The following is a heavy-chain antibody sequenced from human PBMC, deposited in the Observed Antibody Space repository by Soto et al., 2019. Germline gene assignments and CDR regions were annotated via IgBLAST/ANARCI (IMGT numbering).Heavy chain of an antibody. CDR3: ARFSRSHDTEY. CDR1: GFTFNNYW. Sequence: EEQLVESGGGLVQPGESLTLSCRTPGFTFNNYWMSWLRQAPGKGLEWVANINQDGSQRYYVDSVKGRFTFSRDNAKTSLYLQMNSLRVEDTALYYCARFSRSHDTEYWGQGTPVSVSS. V-gene: IGHV3-7*05. J-gene: IGHJ4*02. CDR2: INQDGSQR.